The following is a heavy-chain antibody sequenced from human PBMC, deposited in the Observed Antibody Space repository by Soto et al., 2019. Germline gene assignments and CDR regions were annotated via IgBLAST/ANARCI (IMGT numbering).Heavy chain of an antibody. CDR2: IYYSGST. D-gene: IGHD6-13*01. Sequence: SETLSLTCTVSGGSISTYHWTWIRQPPGKGLEWIGYIYYSGSTNYNPSLKSRVTTSVDTSKNQISLKVRSVTAADTAVYYCARDAGVAAAGVDAFDIWGQGTMVTVSS. V-gene: IGHV4-59*01. CDR1: GGSISTYH. CDR3: ARDAGVAAAGVDAFDI. J-gene: IGHJ3*02.